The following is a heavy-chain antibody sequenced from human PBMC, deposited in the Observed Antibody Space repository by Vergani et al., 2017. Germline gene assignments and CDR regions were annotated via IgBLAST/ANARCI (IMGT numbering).Heavy chain of an antibody. CDR1: GFTVSSNY. J-gene: IGHJ3*02. V-gene: IGHV3-66*02. D-gene: IGHD2-21*01. CDR3: ARDFPPYCGGDCYSGNAFDI. CDR2: IYSGGST. Sequence: EVQLVESGGGLVQPGGSLRLSCAASGFTVSSNYMSWVRQAPGKGLEWVSVIYSGGSTYYADSVKGRFTISRDNSKNTLYLQMNSLRAEDTAVYYCARDFPPYCGGDCYSGNAFDIWGQGTMVTVSS.